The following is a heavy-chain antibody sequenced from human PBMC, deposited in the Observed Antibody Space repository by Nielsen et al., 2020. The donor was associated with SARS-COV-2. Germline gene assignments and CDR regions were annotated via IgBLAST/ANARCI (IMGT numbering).Heavy chain of an antibody. CDR3: ARETLNYYDTSGSAIFDF. CDR1: GYTFTNYG. D-gene: IGHD3-22*01. CDR2: INPSGGST. J-gene: IGHJ3*01. Sequence: ASVKVSCKASGYTFTNYGISWVRQAPGQGLEWMGVINPSGGSTNYAQKFQDRVTMTRDTSTNTVYMELSSLRSEDTAVYYCARETLNYYDTSGSAIFDFWGQGTMVTVSS. V-gene: IGHV1-46*01.